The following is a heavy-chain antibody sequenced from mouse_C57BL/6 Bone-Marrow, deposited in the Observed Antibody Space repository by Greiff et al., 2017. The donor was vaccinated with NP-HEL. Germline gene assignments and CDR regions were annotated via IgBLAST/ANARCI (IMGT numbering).Heavy chain of an antibody. CDR2: ISDGGSYT. Sequence: EVQVVESGGGLVKPGGSLKLSCAASGFTFSSYAMSWVRQTPEKRLEWVATISDGGSYTYYPDNVKGRFTISRDNAKNNLYLQMSHLKSEDTAMYYCAREGTGTFWFAYWGQGTLVTVSA. J-gene: IGHJ3*01. CDR3: AREGTGTFWFAY. V-gene: IGHV5-4*01. D-gene: IGHD4-1*01. CDR1: GFTFSSYA.